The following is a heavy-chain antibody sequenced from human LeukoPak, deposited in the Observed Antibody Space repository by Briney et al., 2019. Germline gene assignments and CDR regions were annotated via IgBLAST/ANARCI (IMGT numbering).Heavy chain of an antibody. D-gene: IGHD4/OR15-4a*01. V-gene: IGHV3-53*01. CDR2: IYSDNT. CDR1: GFTVSSNS. J-gene: IGHJ4*02. Sequence: PGGSLRLSCTVSGFTVSSNSMSWVRQAPGKGLGWVSFIYSDNTHYSDSVKGRFTISRDSSKNTLYLQMNSLRAEDTAVYYCARRAGAYSHPYDYWGQGTLVTVSS. CDR3: ARRAGAYSHPYDY.